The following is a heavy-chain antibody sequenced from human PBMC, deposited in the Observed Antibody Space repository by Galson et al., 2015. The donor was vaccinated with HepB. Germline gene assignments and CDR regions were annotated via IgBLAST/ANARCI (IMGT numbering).Heavy chain of an antibody. CDR1: GYTFTSYG. J-gene: IGHJ6*03. V-gene: IGHV1-18*01. Sequence: SVKVSCKASGYTFTSYGISWVRQAPGQGLEWMGWISAYNGNTNYAQKLQGRVTMTTDTSTSTAYMELRSLRSDDTAVYYCARGVTIFGVVSYYYYYYYMDVWGKGTTVTVSS. CDR3: ARGVTIFGVVSYYYYYYYMDV. D-gene: IGHD3-3*01. CDR2: ISAYNGNT.